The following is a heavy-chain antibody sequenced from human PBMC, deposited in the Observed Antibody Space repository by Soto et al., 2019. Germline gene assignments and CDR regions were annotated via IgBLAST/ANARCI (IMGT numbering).Heavy chain of an antibody. J-gene: IGHJ3*02. D-gene: IGHD4-17*01. CDR3: AREGPTVTTVMGAFDI. CDR2: INWNGGST. Sequence: EVQLVESGGGVVRPGGSLRLSCAASGFTFDDYGMSWVRQAPAKGLEWVSGINWNGGSTGYADSVKGRFTISRDNAKNSLYLQMHSLRDEDTALYHCAREGPTVTTVMGAFDIWGQGTMVTVSS. V-gene: IGHV3-20*01. CDR1: GFTFDDYG.